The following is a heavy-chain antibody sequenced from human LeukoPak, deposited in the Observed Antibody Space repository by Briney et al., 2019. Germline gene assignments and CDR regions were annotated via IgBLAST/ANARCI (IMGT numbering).Heavy chain of an antibody. V-gene: IGHV3-23*01. D-gene: IGHD6-19*01. Sequence: GGSLRLSCAASGFTFSSYAMSWVRQAPGKGLEWVSAISGSGGSTYYADPVKGRFTISRDNSKNTLYLQMNSLRAEDTAVYYCAKDVEQWLVTYFDYWGQGTLVTVSS. J-gene: IGHJ4*02. CDR3: AKDVEQWLVTYFDY. CDR1: GFTFSSYA. CDR2: ISGSGGST.